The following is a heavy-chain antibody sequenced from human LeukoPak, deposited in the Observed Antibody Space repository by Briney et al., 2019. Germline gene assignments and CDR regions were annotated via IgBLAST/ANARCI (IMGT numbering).Heavy chain of an antibody. CDR1: GFTFSSHW. Sequence: GGSLRLSCAASGFTFSSHWMTWVRQAPGKGLEWVAVIWYDGSNKYYADSVKGRFTISRDNSKNTPYLQMNSLRAEDTAVYYCARDGSGTFDYWGQGTLVTVSS. V-gene: IGHV3-33*08. CDR3: ARDGSGTFDY. J-gene: IGHJ4*02. CDR2: IWYDGSNK. D-gene: IGHD3-10*01.